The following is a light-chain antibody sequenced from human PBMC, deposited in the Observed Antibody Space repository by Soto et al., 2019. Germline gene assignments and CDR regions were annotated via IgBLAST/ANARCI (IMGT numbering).Light chain of an antibody. Sequence: EIVLTQSPATLSLSPGERATLFCRASQSVSSYFAWYQQKPGQAPRLLIYDASSRATGIPDRFSGSGSGTDFTLTISRLEPEDFAVYYCQQYGSSPATFGQGTKVDI. V-gene: IGKV3-20*01. CDR3: QQYGSSPAT. J-gene: IGKJ1*01. CDR1: QSVSSY. CDR2: DAS.